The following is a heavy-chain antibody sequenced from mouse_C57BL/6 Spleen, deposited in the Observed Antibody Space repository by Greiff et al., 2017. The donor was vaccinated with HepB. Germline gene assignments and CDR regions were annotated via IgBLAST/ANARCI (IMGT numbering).Heavy chain of an antibody. V-gene: IGHV5-4*01. CDR3: ARDALDSKGYFDV. Sequence: EVKLMESGGGLVKPGGSLKLSCAASGFTFSSYAMSWVRQTPEKRLEWVATISDGGSYTYYPDNVKGRFTITRDNAKNNLYQQMSHLKSEDTAMYYCARDALDSKGYFDVGGTGTTVTVSS. J-gene: IGHJ1*03. CDR1: GFTFSSYA. D-gene: IGHD2-5*01. CDR2: ISDGGSYT.